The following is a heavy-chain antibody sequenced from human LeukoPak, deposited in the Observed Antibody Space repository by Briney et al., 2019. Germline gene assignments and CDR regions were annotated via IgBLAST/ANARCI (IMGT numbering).Heavy chain of an antibody. Sequence: PGRSLRLSCVTSGFTFGDYTMHWVRQVPGKGLEWLSGITWDGGNIAYADSVKGRFTISRDNAKSSLYLQMDSLRNEDMAFYFCAKGYTFHGEAHDSGYFDYWGQGTLVTVSS. CDR3: AKGYTFHGEAHDSGYFDY. V-gene: IGHV3-9*03. J-gene: IGHJ4*02. D-gene: IGHD5-18*01. CDR1: GFTFGDYT. CDR2: ITWDGGNI.